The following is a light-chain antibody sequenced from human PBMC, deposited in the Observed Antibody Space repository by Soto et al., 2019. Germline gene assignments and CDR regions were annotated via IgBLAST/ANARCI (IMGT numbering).Light chain of an antibody. CDR2: EVS. J-gene: IGLJ1*01. CDR3: SSYKSSSTLYV. V-gene: IGLV2-14*01. CDR1: SSDVGGYNY. Sequence: QSALTQPASVSGSPGQSITISCTGTSSDVGGYNYVSWYQQHPGKAPKLMIYEVSNRPSGVSNRFSGSKSGNTASLTISGVQAGDEADYYCSSYKSSSTLYVFGTGTKVTVL.